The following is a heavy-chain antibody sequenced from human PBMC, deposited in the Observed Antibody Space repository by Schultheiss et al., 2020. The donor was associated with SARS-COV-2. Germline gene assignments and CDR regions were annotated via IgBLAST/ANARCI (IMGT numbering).Heavy chain of an antibody. Sequence: ASVKVSCKASGYTFTSYAMNWVRQAPGQGLEWMGIINPSGGSTSYAQKFQGRVTMTRDTSINTAYIDLSRLTSDDTAVYYCAREASGWYWFDPWGQGTLVTVSS. CDR2: INPSGGST. V-gene: IGHV1-46*01. J-gene: IGHJ5*02. CDR1: GYTFTSYA. D-gene: IGHD6-19*01. CDR3: AREASGWYWFDP.